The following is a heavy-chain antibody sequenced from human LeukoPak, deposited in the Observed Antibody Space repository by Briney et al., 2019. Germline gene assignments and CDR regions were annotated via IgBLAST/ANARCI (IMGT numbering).Heavy chain of an antibody. CDR1: GFTFSTYA. Sequence: PGGSLRLSCAASGFTFSTYAMSWVRQAPGKGLEWIGEINHSGSTNYNPSLKSRVTISVDTSKNQFSLKLSSVTAADTAVYYCARSSRGYSYGSYYYYMDVWGKGTTVTVSS. CDR3: ARSSRGYSYGSYYYYMDV. V-gene: IGHV4-34*01. CDR2: INHSGST. D-gene: IGHD5-18*01. J-gene: IGHJ6*03.